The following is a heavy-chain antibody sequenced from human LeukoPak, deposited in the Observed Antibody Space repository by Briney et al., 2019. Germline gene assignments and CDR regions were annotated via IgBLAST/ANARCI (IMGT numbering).Heavy chain of an antibody. J-gene: IGHJ4*02. D-gene: IGHD1-26*01. CDR1: GFTFSSYA. CDR3: ATRPPSETYYAVSDF. Sequence: GGSLRLSCAASGFTFSSYAMSWVRQAPGKGLEWVSAISGSGGSTYYADSVKGRFTISRDNSKNTLYLQMNSLRAEDTAVYYCATRPPSETYYAVSDFWGQGTLVTVSS. CDR2: ISGSGGST. V-gene: IGHV3-23*01.